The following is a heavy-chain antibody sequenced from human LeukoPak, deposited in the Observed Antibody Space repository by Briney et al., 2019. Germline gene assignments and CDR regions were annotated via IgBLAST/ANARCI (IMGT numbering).Heavy chain of an antibody. Sequence: SGGSLRLSCAASGFTFSSYAMSWVRQAPGKGLEWVSGISRNGPTYYSDSVRGRFTVSRDNSKDTLYLQMSSLRAEDTAVYYCAKGGYFNFENWGQGTVVSVSS. CDR2: ISRNGPT. V-gene: IGHV3-23*01. J-gene: IGHJ3*02. CDR1: GFTFSSYA. CDR3: AKGGYFNFEN. D-gene: IGHD2-2*03.